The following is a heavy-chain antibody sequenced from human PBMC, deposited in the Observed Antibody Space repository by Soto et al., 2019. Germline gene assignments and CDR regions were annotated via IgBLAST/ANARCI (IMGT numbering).Heavy chain of an antibody. CDR3: ANDIVVVPAAKNHYYGMDV. J-gene: IGHJ6*02. CDR2: IYYSGST. D-gene: IGHD2-2*01. Sequence: SETLSLTCTVSGGSISSSSYYWGWIRQPPGKGLEWIGSIYYSGSTYYNPSLKSRFTISVDTSKNQFSLKLSSVTAADTAVYYCANDIVVVPAAKNHYYGMDVWGQGTTVTVSS. V-gene: IGHV4-39*01. CDR1: GGSISSSSYY.